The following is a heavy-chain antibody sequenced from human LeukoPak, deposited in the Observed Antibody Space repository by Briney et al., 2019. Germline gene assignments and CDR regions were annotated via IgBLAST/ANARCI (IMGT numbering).Heavy chain of an antibody. D-gene: IGHD3-22*01. Sequence: ASVKVSCKASGGTFSSYAISWVRQAPGQGLEWMGGIIPIFGTANYAQKFQGRVTITADESTSTAYMELSSLRPEDTAVYYCARGRYDSSGYTKRSFDYWGQGTLVTASS. CDR3: ARGRYDSSGYTKRSFDY. CDR2: IIPIFGTA. J-gene: IGHJ4*02. CDR1: GGTFSSYA. V-gene: IGHV1-69*13.